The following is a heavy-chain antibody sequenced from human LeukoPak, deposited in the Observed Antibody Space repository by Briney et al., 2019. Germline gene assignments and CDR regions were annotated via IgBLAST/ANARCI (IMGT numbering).Heavy chain of an antibody. V-gene: IGHV1-69*05. CDR3: ATCRFSVVGATLGPPYYYYYYGMDV. CDR1: GGTFSSYA. CDR2: IIPIFGTA. Sequence: GASVKVSCKASGGTFSSYAISWVRQAPGQGLEWMGGIIPIFGTANYAQKFQGRVTITTDESTSTAYMELSSLRSEDTAVYYCATCRFSVVGATLGPPYYYYYYGMDVWGQGTTVTVSS. J-gene: IGHJ6*02. D-gene: IGHD1-26*01.